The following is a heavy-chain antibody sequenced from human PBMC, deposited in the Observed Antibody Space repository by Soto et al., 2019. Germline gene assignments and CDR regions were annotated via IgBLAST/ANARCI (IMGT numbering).Heavy chain of an antibody. Sequence: PSETLSLTCAVSGGSISSGCYSWGWIRQPPGKGLEWIGYIYHSGSTYYNPSLKSRVTISVDTSKNQFSLKLSSVTAADTAVYYCARDYDSSGDYWGQGTLVTVSS. J-gene: IGHJ4*02. V-gene: IGHV4-30-2*01. CDR1: GGSISSGCYS. CDR3: ARDYDSSGDY. CDR2: IYHSGST. D-gene: IGHD3-22*01.